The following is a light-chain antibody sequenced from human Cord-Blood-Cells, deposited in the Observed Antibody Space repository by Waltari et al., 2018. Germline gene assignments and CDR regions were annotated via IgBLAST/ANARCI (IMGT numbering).Light chain of an antibody. Sequence: QSALTQPATVSGSPGQSITISCTGTSSDVGGYNYVSWYQQHPGKAPKLMIYDVSKRPSGVSNRFPGSKSGNTASLTISGLQAEDEADYYCSSYTSSSTFWVFGGGTKLTVL. CDR1: SSDVGGYNY. CDR2: DVS. J-gene: IGLJ3*02. CDR3: SSYTSSSTFWV. V-gene: IGLV2-14*01.